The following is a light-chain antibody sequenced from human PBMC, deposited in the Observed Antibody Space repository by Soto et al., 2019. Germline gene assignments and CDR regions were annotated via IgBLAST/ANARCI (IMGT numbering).Light chain of an antibody. V-gene: IGLV2-14*01. CDR2: DVS. CDR3: SSYTINSTLV. J-gene: IGLJ1*01. Sequence: ALTQPASVSGSPGQSITVSCTGTSSDIGVYNYVSWYQQHPGKAPKVMIYDVSNRPSGVSNRFSGSKSGNTASLTISGLQADDEADYYCSSYTINSTLVFGTGTKLTVL. CDR1: SSDIGVYNY.